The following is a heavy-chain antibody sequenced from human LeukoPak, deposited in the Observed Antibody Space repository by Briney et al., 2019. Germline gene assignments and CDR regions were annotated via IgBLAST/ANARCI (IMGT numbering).Heavy chain of an antibody. D-gene: IGHD3-3*01. CDR2: IIPIFGTA. J-gene: IGHJ3*02. V-gene: IGHV1-69*06. CDR3: ARTRAIFGTFDT. CDR1: GGTFSSYA. Sequence: GASVKVSCKASGGTFSSYAIRWVRQAPGQGLEWMGGIIPIFGTANYAQKFQGRVTLTADMSTRTAYMELSSLRSEDTAVYYCARTRAIFGTFDTWGQGTMVTVSS.